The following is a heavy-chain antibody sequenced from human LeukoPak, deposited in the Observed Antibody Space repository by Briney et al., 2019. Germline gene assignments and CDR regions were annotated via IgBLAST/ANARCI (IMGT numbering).Heavy chain of an antibody. J-gene: IGHJ4*02. CDR1: GFTFSRHA. V-gene: IGHV3-53*01. CDR2: IYAGGGT. D-gene: IGHD4-17*01. CDR3: ARSTYGDYVFDY. Sequence: GGSLRLSCAASGFTFSRHAMSWVRQAPGKGLEWVSVIYAGGGTSYADSVKGRFTLSRDNSKNTLSLQMNSLRAEDTAVYYCARSTYGDYVFDYWGQGTLVTVSS.